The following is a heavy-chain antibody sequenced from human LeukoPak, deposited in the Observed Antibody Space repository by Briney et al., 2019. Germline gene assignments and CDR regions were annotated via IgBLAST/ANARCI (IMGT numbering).Heavy chain of an antibody. Sequence: QAGGSLRLSCTASGVTLSTYAMGWARQAPGKGLEWVSGISSSGSGGNTYYADSVKGRFSISRDNSKNTLYLQMDSLRGEDTAVYHCAKDFRIGYSAHFDYWGQGALVTVSS. J-gene: IGHJ4*02. CDR1: GVTLSTYA. D-gene: IGHD2-21*01. V-gene: IGHV3-23*01. CDR2: ISSSGSGGNT. CDR3: AKDFRIGYSAHFDY.